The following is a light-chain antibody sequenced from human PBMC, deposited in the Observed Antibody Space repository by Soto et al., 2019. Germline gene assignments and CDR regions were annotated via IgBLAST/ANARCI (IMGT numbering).Light chain of an antibody. CDR2: DVS. J-gene: IGLJ2*01. CDR1: SSDVGRYEY. V-gene: IGLV2-14*03. Sequence: QSVLTQPASVSGSPGQSITISCTGTSSDVGRYEYVSWYQQHPGKVPKLIIYDVSRRPSGVSYRYSGFKSATTASLTISGLQTEDEADYYCSSYAGSNTVVFGGGTKLTVL. CDR3: SSYAGSNTVV.